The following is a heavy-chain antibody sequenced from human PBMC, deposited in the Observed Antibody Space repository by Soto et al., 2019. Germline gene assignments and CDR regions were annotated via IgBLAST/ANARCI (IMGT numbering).Heavy chain of an antibody. V-gene: IGHV6-1*01. CDR3: AKSRNQQRYYHDSRSYYYYGMDV. CDR2: TYYRSKWYN. D-gene: IGHD3-22*01. J-gene: IGHJ6*02. Sequence: SQTLSLTCAISGDSVSSNSAAWNWIRQSPSRGLEWLGKTYYRSKWYNDYAVSVKSRITINPDTSKNQFSLQLNSVTPEDTAVYYCAKSRNQQRYYHDSRSYYYYGMDVWGQGTTVTVSS. CDR1: GDSVSSNSAA.